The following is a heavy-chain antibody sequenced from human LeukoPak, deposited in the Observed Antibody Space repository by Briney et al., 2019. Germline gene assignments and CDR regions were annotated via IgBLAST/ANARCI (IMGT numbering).Heavy chain of an antibody. CDR3: DRGLGYSSGWYGGFDY. J-gene: IGHJ4*02. CDR2: IYYSGST. Sequence: MASETLSLTCTVSGGSVSSGSYYWSWIRQPPGKGLEWIGYIYYSGSTNYNPSLKSRVTISVDTSKNQFSLKLSSVTAADTAVYYCDRGLGYSSGWYGGFDYWGQGTLVTVSS. V-gene: IGHV4-61*01. CDR1: GGSVSSGSYY. D-gene: IGHD6-19*01.